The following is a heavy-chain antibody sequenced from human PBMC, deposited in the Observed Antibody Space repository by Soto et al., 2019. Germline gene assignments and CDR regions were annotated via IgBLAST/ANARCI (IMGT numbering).Heavy chain of an antibody. V-gene: IGHV3-23*01. D-gene: IGHD3-10*01. Sequence: EVQLLESGGGLVQPGGSQRLSCTVSGLTFRSYDMSWVRQAPGKGLEWVSGISGSGGTTSYADSVKGRFTISRDNSKNTLYLEMSSLDIEDTAVYYCCTGVAMVRSGALAYWGQGVLVTVSS. CDR2: ISGSGGTT. CDR1: GLTFRSYD. J-gene: IGHJ4*02. CDR3: CTGVAMVRSGALAY.